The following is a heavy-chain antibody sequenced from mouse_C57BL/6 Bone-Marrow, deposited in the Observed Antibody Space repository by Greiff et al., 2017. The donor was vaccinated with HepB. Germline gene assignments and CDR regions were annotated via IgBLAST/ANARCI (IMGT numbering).Heavy chain of an antibody. CDR3: ARYFAMDY. CDR1: GYTFTSYW. V-gene: IGHV1-50*01. Sequence: QVQLQQPGAELVKPGASVKLSCKASGYTFTSYWMQWVKQRPGQGLEWIGEIDPSDSYTNYNQKFKGKATLTVDTSSSTAYMQLSSLTSEDSALYYCARYFAMDYWGQGTSVTVSS. J-gene: IGHJ4*01. CDR2: IDPSDSYT.